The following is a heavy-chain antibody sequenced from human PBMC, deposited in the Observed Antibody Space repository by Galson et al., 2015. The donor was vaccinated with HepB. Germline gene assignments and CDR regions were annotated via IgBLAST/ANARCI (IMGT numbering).Heavy chain of an antibody. CDR2: INAGNGNT. J-gene: IGHJ4*02. CDR1: GYTFTSYA. Sequence: SVKVSCKASGYTFTSYAMHWVRQAPGQRLEWMGWINAGNGNTKYSQKFQGRVTITRDTSASTAYMELSSLRSEDTAVYYCVIGAPSSGSYYFDYWGQGTLVTVSS. D-gene: IGHD3-22*01. V-gene: IGHV1-3*01. CDR3: VIGAPSSGSYYFDY.